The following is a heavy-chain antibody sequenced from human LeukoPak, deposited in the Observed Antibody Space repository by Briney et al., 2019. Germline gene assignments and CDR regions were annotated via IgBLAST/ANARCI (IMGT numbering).Heavy chain of an antibody. V-gene: IGHV3-30*02. J-gene: IGHJ3*02. CDR1: GLTFRTYG. CDR2: IRYDGNNK. Sequence: GGSLRLSCAASGLTFRTYGMHWVRQAPGKGLEWVAFIRYDGNNKYYADSVKGRFTISRDNSKNTLYLQMNSLRAEDTAVYYCGKVYYDFWSGPSLGAFDIWGQGTMLTVSS. CDR3: GKVYYDFWSGPSLGAFDI. D-gene: IGHD3-3*01.